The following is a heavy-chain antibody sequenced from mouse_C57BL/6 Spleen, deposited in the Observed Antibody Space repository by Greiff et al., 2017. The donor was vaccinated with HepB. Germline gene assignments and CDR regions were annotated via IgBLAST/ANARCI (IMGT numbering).Heavy chain of an antibody. Sequence: QVQLQQPGAELVRPGSSVKLSCKASGYTFTSYWMHWVKQRPIQGLEWIGNIDPSDSETHYNQKFKDKATLTVDKSSSTAYMQLSSLTSEDSAVYDCARGYSNYEWYFDVWGTGTTVTVSS. V-gene: IGHV1-52*01. D-gene: IGHD2-5*01. CDR3: ARGYSNYEWYFDV. CDR2: IDPSDSET. J-gene: IGHJ1*03. CDR1: GYTFTSYW.